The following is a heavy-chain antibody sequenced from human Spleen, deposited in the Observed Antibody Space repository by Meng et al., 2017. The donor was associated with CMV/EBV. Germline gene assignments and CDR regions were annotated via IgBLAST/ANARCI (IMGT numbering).Heavy chain of an antibody. CDR2: LYYSGST. CDR1: SGCYS. V-gene: IGHV4-31*02. Sequence: SGCYSWSWIRQHPGKGLEWIGYLYYSGSTYYNPSLKSRVTISVDTSKNQFSLKLSSVTAADTAVYYCARKRYCSSTSCQGVRWFDPWGQGTLVTVSS. J-gene: IGHJ5*02. CDR3: ARKRYCSSTSCQGVRWFDP. D-gene: IGHD2-2*01.